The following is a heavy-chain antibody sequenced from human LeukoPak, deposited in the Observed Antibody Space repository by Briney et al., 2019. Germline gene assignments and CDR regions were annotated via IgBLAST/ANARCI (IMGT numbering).Heavy chain of an antibody. V-gene: IGHV4-34*01. CDR2: INHSGST. Sequence: SETLSLTCAVYGGSFSGYYWSWIRQPPGKGLEWIGEINHSGSTNYNPSLKSRVTISVDTSKNQFSLKLSSVTAADTAVYYCASPRVAAARRLDCWGQGTLVTVSS. D-gene: IGHD6-13*01. J-gene: IGHJ4*02. CDR3: ASPRVAAARRLDC. CDR1: GGSFSGYY.